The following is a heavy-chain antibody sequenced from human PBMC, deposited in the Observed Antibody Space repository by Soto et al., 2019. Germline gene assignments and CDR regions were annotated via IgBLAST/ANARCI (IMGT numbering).Heavy chain of an antibody. V-gene: IGHV3-23*01. J-gene: IGHJ4*02. CDR2: ISGSGGST. CDR1: GFTFSSYA. CDR3: AKDSVCSGGSCYSGTDY. Sequence: EVQLLESGGGLVQPGGPLRLSCAASGFTFSSYAMSWVRQAPGKGLEWVSAISGSGGSTYYADSVKGRFTISRDNSKNTLYLQMNSLRAEDTAVYYCAKDSVCSGGSCYSGTDYWGQGTLVTVSS. D-gene: IGHD2-15*01.